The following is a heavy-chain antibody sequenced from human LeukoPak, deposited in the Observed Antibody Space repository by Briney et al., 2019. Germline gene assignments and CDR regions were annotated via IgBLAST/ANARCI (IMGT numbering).Heavy chain of an antibody. CDR2: FDPEEGET. CDR1: GHTLTGLS. D-gene: IGHD6-13*01. Sequence: ASVKVSCKVSGHTLTGLSMHWVRQAPGKGLEWMGGFDPEEGETTYAQKFQGRVTMTADTSTDTAYMDLGSLRSEDTAVYYCTTDLAIAAAGTYTSIDYWGRGTLVTVSS. J-gene: IGHJ4*02. V-gene: IGHV1-24*01. CDR3: TTDLAIAAAGTYTSIDY.